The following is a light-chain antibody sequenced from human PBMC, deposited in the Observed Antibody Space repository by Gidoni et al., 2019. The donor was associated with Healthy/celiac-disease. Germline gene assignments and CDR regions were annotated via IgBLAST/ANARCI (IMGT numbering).Light chain of an antibody. CDR1: QSISSY. Sequence: DIQMTPFPSSLSAPVGDRVTSTCRASQSISSYLNWYQQKPGKAPKLLIYAASSLQSGVPSRFSGSGSGTDFTLTISSLQPEDFATYYCQQSYSTPLTFGGGTKVEIK. V-gene: IGKV1-39*01. CDR3: QQSYSTPLT. J-gene: IGKJ4*01. CDR2: AAS.